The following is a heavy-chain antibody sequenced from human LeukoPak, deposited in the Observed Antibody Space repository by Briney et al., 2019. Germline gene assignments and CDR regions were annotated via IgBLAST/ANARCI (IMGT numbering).Heavy chain of an antibody. D-gene: IGHD4-17*01. CDR3: ANSPTTVTTHFDY. CDR1: GFTFSSYA. CDR2: ISGSGGST. Sequence: PGGSLRLSCAASGFTFSSYAMSWVRQAPGKGLEWVSAISGSGGSTYYADSVKGRFTISRDNSKNTLYLQMNGLRAEDTAVYYCANSPTTVTTHFDYWGQGTLVTVSS. J-gene: IGHJ4*02. V-gene: IGHV3-23*01.